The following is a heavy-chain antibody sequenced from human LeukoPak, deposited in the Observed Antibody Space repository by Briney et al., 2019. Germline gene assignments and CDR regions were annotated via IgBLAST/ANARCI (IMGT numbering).Heavy chain of an antibody. Sequence: ASVKVSCKASGYTFTSYYMHWVRQAPGQGLEWMGIINPSGGSTSYAQKFQGRVTMTRDMSTSTVYMELSSLRSEDTAVYYCARDGGSGNDYYYMDVWGKGTTVTVSS. J-gene: IGHJ6*03. D-gene: IGHD3-10*01. V-gene: IGHV1-46*01. CDR2: INPSGGST. CDR3: ARDGGSGNDYYYMDV. CDR1: GYTFTSYY.